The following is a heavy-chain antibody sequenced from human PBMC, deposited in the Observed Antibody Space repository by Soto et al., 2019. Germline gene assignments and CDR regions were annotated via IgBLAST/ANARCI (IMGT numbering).Heavy chain of an antibody. D-gene: IGHD3-10*01. CDR1: GESISSTNW. Sequence: PSETLSLTCGVSGESISSTNWWSWVRQPPGKGLEWIGEIYHSGSTNYNPSLKSRVTISVDKSKNQFSLKLTSVTAADTAVYYCASKTYYGSGTYNYWGQGTLVTVSS. V-gene: IGHV4-4*02. CDR2: IYHSGST. CDR3: ASKTYYGSGTYNY. J-gene: IGHJ4*02.